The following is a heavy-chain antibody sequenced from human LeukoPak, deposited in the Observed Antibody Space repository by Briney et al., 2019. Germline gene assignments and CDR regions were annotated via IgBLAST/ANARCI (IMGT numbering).Heavy chain of an antibody. CDR3: AREMITMVRGVMTDYFDY. Sequence: SETLSLTCTVSGGSFSSYYWSWIRQPPGKGLEWIGYIYYSGSTNYNPSLKSRVTISVDTSKNQFSLKLSSVTAADTAVYYCAREMITMVRGVMTDYFDYWGQGTLVTVSS. D-gene: IGHD3-10*01. CDR2: IYYSGST. CDR1: GGSFSSYY. J-gene: IGHJ4*02. V-gene: IGHV4-59*01.